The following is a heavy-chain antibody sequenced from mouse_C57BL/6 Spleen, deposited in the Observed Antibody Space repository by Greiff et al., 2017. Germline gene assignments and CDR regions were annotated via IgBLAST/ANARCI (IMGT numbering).Heavy chain of an antibody. CDR1: GYTFTSYW. J-gene: IGHJ3*01. Sequence: QVQLQQPGAELVKPGASVKLSCKASGYTFTSYWMHWVKQRPGQGLEWIGMIHPNSGSTNYNEKFKSKATLTVDKSSSTAYMQLISLTSEDSAFYCCANHFPAEFADWGQGTLVTVSA. V-gene: IGHV1-64*01. CDR3: ANHFPAEFAD. CDR2: IHPNSGST.